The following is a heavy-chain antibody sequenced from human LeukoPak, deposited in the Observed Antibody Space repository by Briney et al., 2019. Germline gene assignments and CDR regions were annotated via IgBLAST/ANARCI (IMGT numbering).Heavy chain of an antibody. CDR3: AILAAAAGPYYYYYGMDV. CDR1: GYSFTSYW. J-gene: IGHJ6*02. D-gene: IGHD6-13*01. V-gene: IGHV5-51*01. CDR2: IYPGDSDT. Sequence: GESLKISCKGSGYSFTSYWISWARQMPGTGLEWMGIIYPGDSDTRYSPSFQGQVTISADKSISTAYLQWSSLKASDTAMYYCAILAAAAGPYYYYYGMDVWGQGTTVTVSS.